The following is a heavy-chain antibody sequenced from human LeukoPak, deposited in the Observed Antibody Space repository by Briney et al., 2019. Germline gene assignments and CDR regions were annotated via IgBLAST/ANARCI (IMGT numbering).Heavy chain of an antibody. CDR1: GDTFSSYA. CDR2: IIPIFGTA. Sequence: SVKVSCKASGDTFSSYAISWVRQAPGQGLEWMGGIIPIFGTANYAQKFQGRVTITAGESTSTAYMELSSLRSEDTAVYYCARGGHYSSSWYRDRFDPWGQGTLVTVSS. CDR3: ARGGHYSSSWYRDRFDP. D-gene: IGHD6-13*01. V-gene: IGHV1-69*13. J-gene: IGHJ5*02.